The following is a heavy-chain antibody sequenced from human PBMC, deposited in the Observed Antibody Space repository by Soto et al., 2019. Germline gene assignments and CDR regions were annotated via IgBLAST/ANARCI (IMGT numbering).Heavy chain of an antibody. J-gene: IGHJ4*02. Sequence: SETLSLTCTVSGGSISTFYWSWIRQPPGKGLEWIGYIYYNGNTNYSPSLKSRVTISVDTSKNQFSLNLNSVSAADTAVYYCARDGSRYDFWSGPYYFDYWGQGTLVTVSS. CDR3: ARDGSRYDFWSGPYYFDY. D-gene: IGHD3-3*01. CDR2: IYYNGNT. V-gene: IGHV4-59*01. CDR1: GGSISTFY.